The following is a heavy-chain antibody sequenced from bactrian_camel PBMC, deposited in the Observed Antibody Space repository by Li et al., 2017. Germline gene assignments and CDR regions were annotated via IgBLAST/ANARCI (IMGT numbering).Heavy chain of an antibody. D-gene: IGHD2*01. CDR3: APVVSNY. J-gene: IGHJ4*01. CDR2: ISESGGNT. V-gene: IGHV3S31*01. Sequence: VQLVESGGGFVQPGGSLALSCAASGFTFGSYAMTWVRQAPGKGLEWVAIVGMSWVRQAPGKGLEWVSSISESGGNTYYADSVKGRFTISRDNAKNTLYLQMNNLKSEDTALYYCAPVVSNYWGQGTQVTVS. CDR1: GFTFGSYA.